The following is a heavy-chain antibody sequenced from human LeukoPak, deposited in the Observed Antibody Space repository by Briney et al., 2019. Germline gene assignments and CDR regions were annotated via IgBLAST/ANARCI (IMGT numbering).Heavy chain of an antibody. CDR2: INHSGST. CDR1: GGSFSGYY. D-gene: IGHD3-16*02. Sequence: SETLSLTCAVYGGSFSGYYWSWIRQPPGKGLEWIGEINHSGSTSYNPSLKSRVTISVDTSKNQFSLKLSSVTAADTAVYYCARAHRLLPYDYVWGSYRSCAFDIWGQGTMVTVSS. J-gene: IGHJ3*02. CDR3: ARAHRLLPYDYVWGSYRSCAFDI. V-gene: IGHV4-34*01.